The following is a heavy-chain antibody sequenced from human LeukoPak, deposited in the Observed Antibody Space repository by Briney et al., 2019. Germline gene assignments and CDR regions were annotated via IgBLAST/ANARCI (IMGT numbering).Heavy chain of an antibody. D-gene: IGHD4-23*01. CDR3: AKFSPYGGNSY. Sequence: GGSLGLSCAASGFTVSNNYMSWVRQAPGKGLEWVSAISGNGAATFYADSVKGRFTISRDNSKNTLYLQMNSLKVEDTALYYCAKFSPYGGNSYWGQGTLVTVSS. CDR2: ISGNGAAT. CDR1: GFTVSNNY. J-gene: IGHJ4*02. V-gene: IGHV3-23*01.